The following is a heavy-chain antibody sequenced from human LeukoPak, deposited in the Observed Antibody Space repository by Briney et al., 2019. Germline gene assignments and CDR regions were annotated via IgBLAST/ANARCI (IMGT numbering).Heavy chain of an antibody. CDR1: GGSISSYY. CDR2: IYYSGST. D-gene: IGHD6-19*01. Sequence: SETLSLTCTVSGGSISSYYWSWIRQPPGKGLEWIGYIYYSGSTNYNPSLKSRVTISVDTSKNQFSLKLSSVTAADTVVYYCARAGRSSGWSHYYYYYYGMDVWGQGTTVTVSS. V-gene: IGHV4-59*01. CDR3: ARAGRSSGWSHYYYYYYGMDV. J-gene: IGHJ6*02.